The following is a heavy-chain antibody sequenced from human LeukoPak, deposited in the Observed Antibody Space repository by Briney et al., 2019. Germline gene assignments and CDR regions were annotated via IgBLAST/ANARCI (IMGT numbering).Heavy chain of an antibody. J-gene: IGHJ4*02. D-gene: IGHD5-18*01. CDR1: GGSISSYY. CDR3: ARGERGYSYGFGVDY. CDR2: IYYSGST. V-gene: IGHV4-59*08. Sequence: SETLSLTCTVSGGSISSYYWSWIRQPPGKGLEWIGYIYYSGSTNYNPSLKSRVTISVDTSKNQFSLKLSSVSAADTAVYYCARGERGYSYGFGVDYWGQGTLVTVSS.